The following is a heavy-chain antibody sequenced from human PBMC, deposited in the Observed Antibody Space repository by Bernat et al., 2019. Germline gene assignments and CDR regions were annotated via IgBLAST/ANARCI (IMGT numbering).Heavy chain of an antibody. J-gene: IGHJ4*02. Sequence: VQLVESGGGLIKPGRSLKMSCAASGFTFRNYGMHWVRQAPGKGLEWVAVIWYDGSNKYYADFVRGLFTISRDNSKNMVYLQMNSLRAEDTAVYYCARDRGYGSTHYFDYWGQGILVTVSS. D-gene: IGHD5-18*01. CDR3: ARDRGYGSTHYFDY. CDR2: IWYDGSNK. CDR1: GFTFRNYG. V-gene: IGHV3-33*01.